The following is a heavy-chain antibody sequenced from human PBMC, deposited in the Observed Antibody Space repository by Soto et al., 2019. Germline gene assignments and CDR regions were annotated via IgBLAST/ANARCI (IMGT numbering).Heavy chain of an antibody. CDR3: ERIMANIPWYLDY. V-gene: IGHV3-74*01. D-gene: IGHD2-21*01. Sequence: GGSLRLSCAASGYTFSSYWMHWVRQAPGKGLVWVSRVNGDGSSTSYADPVKGRFTISRDNAKNTVHLQMDSLRAEDTAVYYCERIMANIPWYLDYWGQGPLVTVSS. CDR2: VNGDGSST. CDR1: GYTFSSYW. J-gene: IGHJ4*02.